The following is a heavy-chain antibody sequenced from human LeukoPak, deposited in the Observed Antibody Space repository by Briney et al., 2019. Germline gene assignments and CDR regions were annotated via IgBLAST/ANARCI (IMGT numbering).Heavy chain of an antibody. CDR2: ISSSSKTI. CDR1: GFDLSGYN. J-gene: IGHJ4*02. CDR3: ARGNYASGSYPN. Sequence: GGSLRLSCAASGFDLSGYNMNWVRQAPGKGLEWLSYISSSSKTIYYADSVKGRFTISRDNAKNSLYLQMNSLRADDTAVYHCARGNYASGSYPNWGQGTLVTVSS. D-gene: IGHD3-10*01. V-gene: IGHV3-48*04.